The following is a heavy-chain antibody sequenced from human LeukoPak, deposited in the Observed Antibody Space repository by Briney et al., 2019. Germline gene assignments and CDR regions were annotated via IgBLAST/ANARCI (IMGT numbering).Heavy chain of an antibody. D-gene: IGHD2-15*01. V-gene: IGHV3-7*01. CDR1: GFTFSRYW. J-gene: IGHJ4*02. CDR2: INQDGSEK. Sequence: GGSLTLSCAASGFTFSRYWMTGVRQSPGKGLEWVANINQDGSEKYYGDSVTGRFTISRDNAENSLFLQMNSLRADDTGVYYCARAREAPANVFPDHWGQGVVVTVSS. CDR3: ARAREAPANVFPDH.